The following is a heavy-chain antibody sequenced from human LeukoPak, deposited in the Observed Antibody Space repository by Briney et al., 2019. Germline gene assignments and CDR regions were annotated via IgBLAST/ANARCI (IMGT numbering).Heavy chain of an antibody. D-gene: IGHD3-10*01. CDR2: ISGSGGST. V-gene: IGHV3-23*01. J-gene: IGHJ5*02. CDR1: GFTFSSYA. CDR3: ARFPPGRFGELLWTWFDP. Sequence: GGSLRLSCAASGFTFSSYAMSWVRQAPGKGLEWVSAISGSGGSTYYADSVKGRFTISRDNSKNTLYLQMNSLRAEDTAVYYCARFPPGRFGELLWTWFDPWGQGTLVTVSS.